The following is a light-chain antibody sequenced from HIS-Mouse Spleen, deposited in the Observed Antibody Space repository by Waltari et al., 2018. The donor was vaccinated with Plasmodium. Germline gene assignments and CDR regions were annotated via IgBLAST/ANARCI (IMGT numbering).Light chain of an antibody. J-gene: IGLJ3*02. CDR2: RNK. V-gene: IGLV1-47*01. Sequence: QSVLTQPTSASGTPGQRVHIPCSGSSSNIGSHYVYWYQQLPGTAPKLLIYRNKPRPSGVPDRFSGSKSGTSASLAISGLRSEDEADYYCAAWDDSLSGRVFGGGTKLTVL. CDR3: AAWDDSLSGRV. CDR1: SSNIGSHY.